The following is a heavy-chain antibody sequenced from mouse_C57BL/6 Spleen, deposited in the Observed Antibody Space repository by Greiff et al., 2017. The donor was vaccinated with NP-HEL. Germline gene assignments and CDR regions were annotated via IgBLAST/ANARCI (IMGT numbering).Heavy chain of an antibody. CDR2: ISYSGST. CDR3: ARSPSMAPYYFDY. V-gene: IGHV3-8*01. J-gene: IGHJ2*01. CDR1: GYSITSDY. Sequence: EVKLMESGPGLAKPSQTLSLTCSVTGYSITSDYWNWIRKFPGNKLEYMGYISYSGSTSYNPSLKSRISITRDTSKNQYYLQLNSVTTEDTATYYCARSPSMAPYYFDYWGQGTTLTVSS. D-gene: IGHD1-1*02.